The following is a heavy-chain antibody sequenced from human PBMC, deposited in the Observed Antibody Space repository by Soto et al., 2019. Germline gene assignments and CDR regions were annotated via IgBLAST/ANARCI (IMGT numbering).Heavy chain of an antibody. CDR2: INSDGSST. Sequence: PGGSLRLSCAASGFTFSSYWMHWVRQAPGKGLVWVSRINSDGSSTSYADSVKGRFTISRDNAKNTLYLQMNSLRAEDTAVYYCARDPVPLGYCSSTSCQNWFDPWGQGTLVTVSS. D-gene: IGHD2-2*01. J-gene: IGHJ5*02. CDR3: ARDPVPLGYCSSTSCQNWFDP. V-gene: IGHV3-74*01. CDR1: GFTFSSYW.